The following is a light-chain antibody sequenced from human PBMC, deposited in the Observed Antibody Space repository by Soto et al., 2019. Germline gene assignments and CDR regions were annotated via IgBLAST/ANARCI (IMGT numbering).Light chain of an antibody. CDR3: QQYGSSPYT. CDR2: GAS. CDR1: QSVSSSY. V-gene: IGKV3-20*01. J-gene: IGKJ2*01. Sequence: EIVLTQSPGTLSLSPGERATLSCRASQSVSSSYLAWYQQKPGQAPRLLIYGASSRATGIPARFSGSVSGTDFTLTISRLEPEDIAVYYGQQYGSSPYTFGQGTELEIK.